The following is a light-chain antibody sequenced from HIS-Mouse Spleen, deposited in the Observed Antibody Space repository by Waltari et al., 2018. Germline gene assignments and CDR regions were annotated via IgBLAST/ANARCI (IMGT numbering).Light chain of an antibody. V-gene: IGLV3-10*01. CDR3: YSTDSSGNHRV. CDR2: EDS. Sequence: SYELTQPPSVSVSPGQTARITCSGDALPKKYAYWYQQQSGQAPVRVIYEDSKRPSGIPDRFSGSSSGTMATLTISGAQVEDEADYYCYSTDSSGNHRVFGGGTKLTVL. J-gene: IGLJ2*01. CDR1: ALPKKY.